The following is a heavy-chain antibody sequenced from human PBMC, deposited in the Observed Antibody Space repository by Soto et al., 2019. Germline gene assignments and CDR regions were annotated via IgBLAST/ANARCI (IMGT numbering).Heavy chain of an antibody. D-gene: IGHD2-2*01. J-gene: IGHJ6*02. CDR1: GGSFSGYY. Sequence: PSETLSLTCAVYGGSFSGYYWSWIRQPPGKGLEGIVEINHSGSTNYNPSLRSRVTISVDTAKNQISLTLGSVTAADTAVYYCASLPASQYYHGVDVWGQGTTVTVSS. V-gene: IGHV4-34*01. CDR3: ASLPASQYYHGVDV. CDR2: INHSGST.